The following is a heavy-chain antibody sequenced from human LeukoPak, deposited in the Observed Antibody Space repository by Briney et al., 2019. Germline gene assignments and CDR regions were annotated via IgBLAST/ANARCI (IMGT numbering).Heavy chain of an antibody. D-gene: IGHD3-22*01. V-gene: IGHV4-34*01. J-gene: IGHJ4*02. CDR1: GGSFSGYY. CDR2: INHSGST. Sequence: SETLSLTCAVYGGSFSGYYWSWIRQPPGKGLEWIGEINHSGSTNYNPSLKSRVTISVDTSKNQFSLKLSSVTAADTAVYYCARVGVYYDSSGYYPHHFDYWGQGTLVTVSS. CDR3: ARVGVYYDSSGYYPHHFDY.